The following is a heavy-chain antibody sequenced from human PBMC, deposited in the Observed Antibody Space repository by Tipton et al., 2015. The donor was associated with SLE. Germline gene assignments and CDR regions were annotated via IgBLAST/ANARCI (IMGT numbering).Heavy chain of an antibody. CDR1: GGSLSGYY. CDR3: ARGFDSGYDKDGNY. CDR2: INHSGST. J-gene: IGHJ4*02. Sequence: TLSLTCAVYGGSLSGYYCSWIRQPLGKGLEWIGEINHSGSTNYNPSLKSRVTISVDTAKNQFSLKLSSVNAAGTAVYYCARGFDSGYDKDGNYRGQGTLVTVTA. D-gene: IGHD5-12*01. V-gene: IGHV4-34*01.